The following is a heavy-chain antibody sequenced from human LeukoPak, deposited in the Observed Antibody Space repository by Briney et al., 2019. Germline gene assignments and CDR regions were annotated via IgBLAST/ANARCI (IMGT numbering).Heavy chain of an antibody. CDR1: GFTVSSNY. V-gene: IGHV3-53*01. D-gene: IGHD6-19*01. CDR2: IYSGGST. Sequence: PGGSLRLSCAASGFTVSSNYMSWVRQAPGKGLEWVSVIYSGGSTYYADSAKGRFTISRDNSKNTLYLQMNSLRAEDTAVYYCARALLGLALDYWGQGTLVTVSS. J-gene: IGHJ4*02. CDR3: ARALLGLALDY.